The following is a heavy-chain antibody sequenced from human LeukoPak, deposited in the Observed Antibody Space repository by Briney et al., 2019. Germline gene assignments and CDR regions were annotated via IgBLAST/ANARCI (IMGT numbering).Heavy chain of an antibody. CDR1: GFTCSNAW. J-gene: IGHJ3*02. V-gene: IGHV3-15*01. CDR2: IKSKTDGGTT. CDR3: TTERLLWFGELWGAFDI. D-gene: IGHD3-10*01. Sequence: MPGGSLRLSCAASGFTCSNAWMSWVRQAPGKGLEWVGRIKSKTDGGTTDYAAPVKGRFTISRDDSKNTLYLQMNSLKTEDTAVYYCTTERLLWFGELWGAFDIWGQGTMVTVSS.